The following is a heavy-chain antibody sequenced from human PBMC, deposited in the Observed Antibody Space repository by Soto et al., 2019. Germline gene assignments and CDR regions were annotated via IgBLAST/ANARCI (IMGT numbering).Heavy chain of an antibody. CDR1: GFTFSSYA. CDR2: ISGSGGST. V-gene: IGHV3-23*01. D-gene: IGHD4-17*01. CDR3: AKDQNNIRIPGPEVDYGDYTFVHYYYGMDV. Sequence: GGSLRLSCAASGFTFSSYAMSWVRQAPGKGLEWVSAISGSGGSTYYADSVKGRFTISRDNSKNTLYLQMNSLRAEDTAVYYCAKDQNNIRIPGPEVDYGDYTFVHYYYGMDVWGQGTTVTVSS. J-gene: IGHJ6*02.